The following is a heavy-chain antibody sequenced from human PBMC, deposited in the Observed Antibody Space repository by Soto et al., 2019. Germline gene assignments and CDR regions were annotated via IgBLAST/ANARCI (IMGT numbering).Heavy chain of an antibody. V-gene: IGHV3-30-3*01. CDR1: GFTFSSYA. D-gene: IGHD5-18*01. J-gene: IGHJ6*02. Sequence: GGSLRLSCAASGFTFSSYAMHWVRQAPGKGLEWVAVISYDGSNKYYADSVKGRFTISRDNSKNTLYLQMNSLRAEDTAVYYCARDIQLWSSVYYYGMDVWGQGTTVTVSS. CDR2: ISYDGSNK. CDR3: ARDIQLWSSVYYYGMDV.